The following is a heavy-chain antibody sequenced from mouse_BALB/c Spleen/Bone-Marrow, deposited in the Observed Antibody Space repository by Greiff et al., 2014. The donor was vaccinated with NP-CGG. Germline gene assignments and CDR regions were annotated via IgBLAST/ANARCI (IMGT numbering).Heavy chain of an antibody. D-gene: IGHD2-4*01. CDR2: INLSTGYT. CDR1: GYTFTNYW. J-gene: IGHJ2*01. V-gene: IGHV1-7*01. CDR3: ARDDYDDY. Sequence: QVHVKQSGAELAKPGASVKMSCKASGYTFTNYWMHWVKQRPGQGLEWIGYINLSTGYTEYNQKFKDKATLTADKSSSTAYMQLISPTSEDSAVYYCARDDYDDYWGQGTTLTVSS.